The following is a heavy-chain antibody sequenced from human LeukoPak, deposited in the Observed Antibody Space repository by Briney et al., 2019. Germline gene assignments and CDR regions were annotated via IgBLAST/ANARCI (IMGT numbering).Heavy chain of an antibody. CDR2: IIPIFGIA. Sequence: SVKVSCKASGGTFSSYAISWVRQAPGQGLEWMGRIIPIFGIANYARKFQGRVTITADKSTSTAYMELSSLRSEDTAVYYCARVGRLGGWYYFDYWGQGTLVTVSS. J-gene: IGHJ4*02. CDR1: GGTFSSYA. D-gene: IGHD6-19*01. CDR3: ARVGRLGGWYYFDY. V-gene: IGHV1-69*04.